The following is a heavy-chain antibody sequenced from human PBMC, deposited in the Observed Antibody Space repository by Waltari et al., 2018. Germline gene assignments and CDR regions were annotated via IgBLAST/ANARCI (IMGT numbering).Heavy chain of an antibody. Sequence: QVQLVQSGAEVKKPGASVKVSCKASGYTFTSYAMHWVRQAPGQRLEWMGWINAGNGNTKYSQEFQGRVTITRDTSASTAYMELSSLRSEDMAVYYCARWDKGYGLDVWSKGTTVTVSS. CDR2: INAGNGNT. V-gene: IGHV1-3*03. CDR1: GYTFTSYA. CDR3: ARWDKGYGLDV. J-gene: IGHJ6*04. D-gene: IGHD1-26*01.